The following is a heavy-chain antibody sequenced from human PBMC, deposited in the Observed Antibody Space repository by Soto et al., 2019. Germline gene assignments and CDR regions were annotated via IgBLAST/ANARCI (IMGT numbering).Heavy chain of an antibody. V-gene: IGHV5-51*01. D-gene: IGHD2-15*01. CDR2: IYPGDSDT. Sequence: GESLKISCKGSGYSFTSYWIGWVRQMPGKGLEWMGIIYPGDSDTRYSPSFQGQVTISADKSISTAYLQWSSLKASDTAMYYCARAHDTYGGGRTGFYYYYGMDVWGQGTTVTVSS. CDR3: ARAHDTYGGGRTGFYYYYGMDV. J-gene: IGHJ6*02. CDR1: GYSFTSYW.